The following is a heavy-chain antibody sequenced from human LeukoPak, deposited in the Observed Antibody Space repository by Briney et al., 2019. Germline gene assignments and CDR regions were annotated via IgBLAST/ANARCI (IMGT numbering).Heavy chain of an antibody. CDR3: AKDRSGYYLSAFDI. V-gene: IGHV3-9*03. J-gene: IGHJ3*02. CDR1: GFTFSDYA. Sequence: GGTLRLSCAASGFTFSDYAMSWVRQAPGKGLEWVSGISWNSGSIGYADSVKGRFTISRDNAKNSLYLQMNSLRAEDMALYYCAKDRSGYYLSAFDIWGQGTMVTVSS. D-gene: IGHD3-3*01. CDR2: ISWNSGSI.